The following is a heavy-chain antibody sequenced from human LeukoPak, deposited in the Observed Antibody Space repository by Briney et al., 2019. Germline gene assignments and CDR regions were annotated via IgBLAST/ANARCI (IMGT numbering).Heavy chain of an antibody. D-gene: IGHD5-18*01. CDR3: AREGYSYNYGMDV. Sequence: SETLSLTCAVYGGSFSGYYWSWIRQPPGKGLEWIREINHSGSTNYNPSLKSRVTISVDTSKNQFSLKLSSVTAADTAVYYCAREGYSYNYGMDVWGQGTTVTVSS. CDR2: INHSGST. CDR1: GGSFSGYY. V-gene: IGHV4-34*01. J-gene: IGHJ6*02.